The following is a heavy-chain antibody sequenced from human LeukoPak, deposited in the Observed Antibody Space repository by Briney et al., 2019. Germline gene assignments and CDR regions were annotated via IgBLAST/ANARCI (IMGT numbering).Heavy chain of an antibody. CDR2: INPKSGGT. CDR3: AREYYYDSSGYYRGSNAFDI. D-gene: IGHD3-22*01. Sequence: ASVKVSCKASGYTFTGYYMHWVRQAPGQGLEWMGRINPKSGGTNYAQKFQGRVTMTRDTSISTAYMELSRLRSDDTAVYYCAREYYYDSSGYYRGSNAFDIWGQGTMVTVSS. V-gene: IGHV1-2*06. CDR1: GYTFTGYY. J-gene: IGHJ3*02.